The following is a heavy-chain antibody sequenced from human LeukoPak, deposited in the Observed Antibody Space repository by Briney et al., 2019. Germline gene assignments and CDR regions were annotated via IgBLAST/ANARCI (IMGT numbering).Heavy chain of an antibody. CDR3: ARDLYLGLLWFGERSPNDAFDI. CDR2: IYYSGST. CDR1: GGSISSSSYY. J-gene: IGHJ3*02. Sequence: PSETLSLTCTVSGGSISSSSYYWGWIRQPPGKGLEWIGSIYYSGSTNYNPSLKSRVTISVDTSKNQFSLKLSSVTAADTAVYYCARDLYLGLLWFGERSPNDAFDIWGQGTMVTVSS. V-gene: IGHV4-39*07. D-gene: IGHD3-10*01.